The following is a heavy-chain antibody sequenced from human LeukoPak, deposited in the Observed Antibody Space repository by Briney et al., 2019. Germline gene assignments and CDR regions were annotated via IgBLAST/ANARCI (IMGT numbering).Heavy chain of an antibody. CDR1: GFTFSSYE. J-gene: IGHJ4*02. CDR2: INQHGNET. Sequence: GGSLRLSCAASGFTFSSYEMSWVRQAPGKGLEWVANINQHGNETYYVDSVKGRFTISRDNAKNSLYLQMDRLRAEDAALYYCARDYGDFWGQGTLVTVSS. CDR3: ARDYGDF. V-gene: IGHV3-7*01. D-gene: IGHD3-10*01.